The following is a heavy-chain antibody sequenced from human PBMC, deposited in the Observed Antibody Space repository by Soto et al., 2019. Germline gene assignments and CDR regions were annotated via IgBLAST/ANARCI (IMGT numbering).Heavy chain of an antibody. D-gene: IGHD2-15*01. CDR1: GFTFNTAG. V-gene: IGHV3-15*07. Sequence: EVQLVESGGGLVKPGGSLRLSCAASGFTFNTAGRNWVRQAPGEGLEWVGRIKTSADGGATDYAAPVQGRFTISRDDSKNALYLHMNSLKTEDTAVYYCTTGSVEGVWGQGTTVTVSS. CDR2: IKTSADGGAT. CDR3: TTGSVEGV. J-gene: IGHJ6*02.